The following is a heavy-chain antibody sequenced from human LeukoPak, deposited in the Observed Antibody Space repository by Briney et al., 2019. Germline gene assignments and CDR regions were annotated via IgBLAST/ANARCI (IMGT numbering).Heavy chain of an antibody. CDR1: GFTFSDYY. J-gene: IGHJ4*02. D-gene: IGHD4-23*01. Sequence: GGSLRLSCAASGFTFSDYYMSWVRQAPGKGLEWVSGISWNSGSIGYADSVEGRFTISRDNAKNSLYLQMNSLRAEDTALYYCAKDIFFRATVGYFDYWGQGTLVAVSS. V-gene: IGHV3-9*01. CDR2: ISWNSGSI. CDR3: AKDIFFRATVGYFDY.